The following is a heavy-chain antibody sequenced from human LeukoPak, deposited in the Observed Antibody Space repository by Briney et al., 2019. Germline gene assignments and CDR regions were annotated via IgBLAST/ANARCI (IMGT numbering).Heavy chain of an antibody. Sequence: GGSLRLSCAASGFTFSSYAMNWVRQAPGKGLEWVSSISGSGDSTDYADSVKGRFTISRDNSKNTLYLQMNSLRAEDTAVYYCAKGIRVPAATDFDYWGQGTLVTVSS. J-gene: IGHJ4*02. CDR1: GFTFSSYA. D-gene: IGHD2-2*01. CDR3: AKGIRVPAATDFDY. CDR2: ISGSGDST. V-gene: IGHV3-23*01.